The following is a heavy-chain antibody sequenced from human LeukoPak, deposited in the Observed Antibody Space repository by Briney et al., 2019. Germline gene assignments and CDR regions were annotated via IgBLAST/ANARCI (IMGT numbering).Heavy chain of an antibody. J-gene: IGHJ4*02. CDR3: ARGAVIGIAARLDY. CDR2: IIPIFGTA. V-gene: IGHV1-69*05. D-gene: IGHD6-6*01. Sequence: ASVKVSCKASGGTFSSYAISWVRQAPGQGLEWMGGIIPIFGTANYAQKFQGRVTITTDESTSTAYMELSSLRSEDTAVYYCARGAVIGIAARLDYWGQGTLVTVSS. CDR1: GGTFSSYA.